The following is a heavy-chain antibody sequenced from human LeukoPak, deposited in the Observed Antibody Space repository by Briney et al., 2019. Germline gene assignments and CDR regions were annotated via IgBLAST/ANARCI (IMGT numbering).Heavy chain of an antibody. Sequence: ASVKVSCKASGYTFTSYGISWVRQAPGQGLEWMGWISAYNGNTNYAQKLQGRVTMTTDTSTSTAYMELRSLRSDDTAVYYCARDLQTGYSSSWFSYYYGMDVWGQGTTVTVSS. CDR2: ISAYNGNT. CDR3: ARDLQTGYSSSWFSYYYGMDV. J-gene: IGHJ6*02. D-gene: IGHD6-13*01. CDR1: GYTFTSYG. V-gene: IGHV1-18*01.